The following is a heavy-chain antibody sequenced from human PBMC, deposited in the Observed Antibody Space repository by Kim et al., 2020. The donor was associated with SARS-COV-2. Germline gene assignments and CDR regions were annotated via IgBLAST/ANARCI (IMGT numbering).Heavy chain of an antibody. V-gene: IGHV4-59*13. CDR2: IYYSGST. CDR1: GGSISNYY. J-gene: IGHJ6*02. CDR3: ARDVRGYYGMDV. Sequence: SETLSLTCTVSGGSISNYYWSWIRQPPGKGLVWIGYIYYSGSTNYNPSLKSRVTISVDTSKNQFSLKLSSVTAADTAVYYCARDVRGYYGMDVWGQGTTV.